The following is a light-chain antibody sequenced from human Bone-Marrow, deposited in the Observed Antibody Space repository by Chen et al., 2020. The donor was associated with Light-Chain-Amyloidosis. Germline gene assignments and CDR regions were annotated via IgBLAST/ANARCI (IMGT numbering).Light chain of an antibody. J-gene: IGLJ3*02. Sequence: SYVLTQPSSVSVALGQTATIACGGNNIGSTSVHWYQQTPGQAPLLVVYDDGDRPSGIPERLSGSNSGTTATVTISRVEAGDEADYCCQVWDRSSDRPVFGGRTKLTVL. CDR3: QVWDRSSDRPV. V-gene: IGLV3-21*02. CDR2: DDG. CDR1: NIGSTS.